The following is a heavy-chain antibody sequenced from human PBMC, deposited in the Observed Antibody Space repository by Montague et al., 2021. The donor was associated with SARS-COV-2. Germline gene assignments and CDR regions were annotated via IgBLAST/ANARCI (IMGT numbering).Heavy chain of an antibody. J-gene: IGHJ4*02. CDR2: VKHPGGT. V-gene: IGHV4-34*01. Sequence: SETLSLTCAVDGGSFTGYSWNWIRQPPGKGLEWIGEVKHPGGTNCNPSLKSRVPISIDMSKNQFSLNLESVTAADTAVYYCARPVSSSWHLFEYWGQGTLVTVSS. CDR1: GGSFTGYS. CDR3: ARPVSSSWHLFEY. D-gene: IGHD2-15*01.